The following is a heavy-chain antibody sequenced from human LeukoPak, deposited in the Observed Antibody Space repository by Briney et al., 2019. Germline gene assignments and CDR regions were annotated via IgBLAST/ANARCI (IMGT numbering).Heavy chain of an antibody. J-gene: IGHJ4*02. CDR1: GLTFSGYA. V-gene: IGHV3-30-3*01. CDR3: ASVAQTFDY. Sequence: GGSLRLSCAASGLTFSGYAMHWVRQAPGKGLEWVAVISYDGSNKYYADSVKGRFTISRDNSKNTLYLQMNSLRAEDTAVYYCASVAQTFDYWGQGTLVTVSS. CDR2: ISYDGSNK.